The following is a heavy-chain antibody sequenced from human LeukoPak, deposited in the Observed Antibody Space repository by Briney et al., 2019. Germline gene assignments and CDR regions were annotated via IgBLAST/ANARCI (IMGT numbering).Heavy chain of an antibody. CDR3: ARESSQKVWFGELFQTPYYYYYMDV. J-gene: IGHJ6*03. V-gene: IGHV3-23*01. D-gene: IGHD3-10*01. Sequence: GGSLRLSCAASGFTFSSYGMSWVRQAPGKGLEWVSAISGSGGSTYYADSVKGRFTISRDNSKNTLYLQMNSLRAEDTAVYYCARESSQKVWFGELFQTPYYYYYMDVWGKGTTVTISS. CDR2: ISGSGGST. CDR1: GFTFSSYG.